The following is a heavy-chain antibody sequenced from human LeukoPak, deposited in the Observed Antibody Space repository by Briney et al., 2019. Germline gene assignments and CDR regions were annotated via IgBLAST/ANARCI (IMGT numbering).Heavy chain of an antibody. V-gene: IGHV3-7*01. CDR2: IKQDGSEK. J-gene: IGHJ6*03. Sequence: GGSLRLSCAASGFTFSSYWMSWVRQAPGKGLEWVANIKQDGSEKYYVDSVKGRFTISRDNAKNSLYLQMNSLRAEDTAVYYCGRERRPLRKEDYYYYMDVWGKGTTVTISS. CDR1: GFTFSSYW. D-gene: IGHD4-17*01. CDR3: GRERRPLRKEDYYYYMDV.